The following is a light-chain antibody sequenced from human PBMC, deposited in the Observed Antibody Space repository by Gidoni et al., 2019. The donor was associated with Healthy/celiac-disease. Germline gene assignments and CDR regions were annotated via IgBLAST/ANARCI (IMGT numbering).Light chain of an antibody. CDR2: AAS. CDR1: QSISSY. Sequence: DIQMTQSPSSLSASVGDRVTITCRASQSISSYLKWYQQKPGTAPKLLIYAASSLQRGVPSRFSCSGSGTDFTLTISSLQHEDFATYYCRQKYSTPPWTFGQGTKVEIK. CDR3: RQKYSTPPWT. J-gene: IGKJ1*01. V-gene: IGKV1-39*01.